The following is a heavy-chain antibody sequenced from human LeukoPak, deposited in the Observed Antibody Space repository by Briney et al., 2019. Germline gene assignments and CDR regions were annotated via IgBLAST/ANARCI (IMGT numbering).Heavy chain of an antibody. Sequence: PGGSLRLSCAASGFTFSSYAMHWVRQAPGKGLEWVAVISYDGSNKYYADSMKGRFTISRDNSKNTLYLQMNSLRAEDTAVYYCARETSRIVVVVAALDYWGQGTLVTVSS. V-gene: IGHV3-30*04. J-gene: IGHJ4*02. CDR1: GFTFSSYA. D-gene: IGHD2-15*01. CDR3: ARETSRIVVVVAALDY. CDR2: ISYDGSNK.